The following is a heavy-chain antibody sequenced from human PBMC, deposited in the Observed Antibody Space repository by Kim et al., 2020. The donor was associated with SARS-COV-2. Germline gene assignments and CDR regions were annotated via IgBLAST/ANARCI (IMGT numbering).Heavy chain of an antibody. V-gene: IGHV3-30*01. D-gene: IGHD3-22*01. Sequence: KGRLTISRDNSKNTLYLQMNSLRAEDTAVYYCARVRSITMIVVDRGYFDYWGQGTLVTVSS. CDR3: ARVRSITMIVVDRGYFDY. J-gene: IGHJ4*02.